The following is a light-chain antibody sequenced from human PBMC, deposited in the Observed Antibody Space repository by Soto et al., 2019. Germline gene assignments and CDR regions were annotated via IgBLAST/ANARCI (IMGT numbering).Light chain of an antibody. CDR1: SSDFGSYNL. Sequence: QSALTQPASVSGSPGQSITISCTGTSSDFGSYNLVSWYQQHPGKAPKLMIYEGSKRPSGVSNRFSGSKSGNTASLTISGLQAEDEADYYCCSYAGSSPVVFGGGTKLTVL. CDR2: EGS. V-gene: IGLV2-23*01. CDR3: CSYAGSSPVV. J-gene: IGLJ2*01.